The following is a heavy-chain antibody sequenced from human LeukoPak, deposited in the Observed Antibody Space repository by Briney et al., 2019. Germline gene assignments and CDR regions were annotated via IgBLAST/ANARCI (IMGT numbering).Heavy chain of an antibody. CDR2: ISGSGGST. J-gene: IGHJ4*02. CDR1: GFTFSSYA. Sequence: GGSLRLSCAASGFTFSSYAMSWVRQAPGKGLEWVSAISGSGGSTYYADSVKGRFTISRDNSKNTLYLQMNSLRVEDTAVYYCARPPPSCSSTSCYQQYWGQGTLVTVSS. V-gene: IGHV3-23*01. D-gene: IGHD2-2*01. CDR3: ARPPPSCSSTSCYQQY.